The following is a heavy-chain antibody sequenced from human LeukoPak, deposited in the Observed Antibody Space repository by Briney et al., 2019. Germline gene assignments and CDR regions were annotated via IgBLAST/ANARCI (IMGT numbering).Heavy chain of an antibody. CDR2: IYYSGST. D-gene: IGHD4-23*01. J-gene: IGHJ6*03. CDR3: ARVRRGTTVVSPLYYYYMDV. CDR1: GGSISSGGYY. Sequence: SESLSLTCTVSGGSISSGGYYWSWIRQHPGKGLVWIGYIYYSGSTYYNPPLKSRVTISVDTSKNQFSLKLSSVTAADTAVYYCARVRRGTTVVSPLYYYYMDVWGKGTTVTVSS. V-gene: IGHV4-31*03.